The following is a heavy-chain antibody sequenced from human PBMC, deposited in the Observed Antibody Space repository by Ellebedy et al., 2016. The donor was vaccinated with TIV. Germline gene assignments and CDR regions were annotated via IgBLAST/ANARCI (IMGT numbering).Heavy chain of an antibody. CDR1: GFSFRSYW. V-gene: IGHV3-7*01. D-gene: IGHD4-17*01. CDR3: ARRGSYGDYAVQINSWFDT. CDR2: IYQDGGVQ. Sequence: GGSLRLSCVASGFSFRSYWMSWVRQAPGKGLEWVANIYQDGGVQYYVDSVKGRFTISRDNADNSLFLQMNSLRADDTAVYYCARRGSYGDYAVQINSWFDTWGRGTLVAVSS. J-gene: IGHJ5*02.